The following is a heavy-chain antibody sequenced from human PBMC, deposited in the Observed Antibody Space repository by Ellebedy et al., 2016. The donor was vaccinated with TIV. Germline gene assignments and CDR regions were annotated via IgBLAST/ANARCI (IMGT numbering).Heavy chain of an antibody. J-gene: IGHJ3*02. CDR2: ISYDGSNK. CDR3: ARDRALSDAFDI. Sequence: GESLKISXAASGFTFSSYAMHWVRQAPGKGLEWVAVISYDGSNKYYADSVKGRFTISRDNSKNTLYLQMNSLRAEDTAVYYCARDRALSDAFDIWGQGTMVTVSS. CDR1: GFTFSSYA. V-gene: IGHV3-30-3*01.